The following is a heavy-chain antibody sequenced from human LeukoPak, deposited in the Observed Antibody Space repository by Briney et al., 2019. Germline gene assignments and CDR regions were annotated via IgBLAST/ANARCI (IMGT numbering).Heavy chain of an antibody. V-gene: IGHV3-33*01. CDR2: IWYDGSNK. CDR3: AREIAAAGQVGY. J-gene: IGHJ4*02. CDR1: GFTFSSYG. Sequence: GRSLRLSCAASGFTFSSYGMHWVRQAPGKGLEWVAVIWYDGSNKYYAGSVKGRFTISRDNSKNTLYLQMNSLRAEDTAVYYCAREIAAAGQVGYWGQGTLVTVSS. D-gene: IGHD6-13*01.